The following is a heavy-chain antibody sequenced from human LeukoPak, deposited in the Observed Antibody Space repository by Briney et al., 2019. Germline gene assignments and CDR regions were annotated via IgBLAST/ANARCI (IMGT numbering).Heavy chain of an antibody. J-gene: IGHJ4*02. CDR2: LSYSGST. Sequence: SETLSLTCSVSGDSISNYYWSWIRQPPGKGLEWIGYLSYSGSTNYNPSLKGRVTISGDTSKNQFSLKVTSVTAADTAVYYCARVGAAAGKAGYWGQGTLVTVSS. D-gene: IGHD6-13*01. V-gene: IGHV4-59*08. CDR1: GDSISNYY. CDR3: ARVGAAAGKAGY.